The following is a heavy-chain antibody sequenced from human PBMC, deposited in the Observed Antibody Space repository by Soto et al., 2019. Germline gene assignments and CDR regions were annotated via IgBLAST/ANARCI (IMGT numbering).Heavy chain of an antibody. CDR2: ISAYNDNT. D-gene: IGHD7-27*01. CDR3: ARETGGNWAAFDI. V-gene: IGHV1-18*01. J-gene: IGHJ3*02. Sequence: GASVKVSCKPSGYTFSSYAISWVRQAPGQGLEWMGWISAYNDNTNYVQKLQGRVTMTTDTSTSTAYMELRSLRSDDTAVYYCARETGGNWAAFDIWGQGKMVTV. CDR1: GYTFSSYA.